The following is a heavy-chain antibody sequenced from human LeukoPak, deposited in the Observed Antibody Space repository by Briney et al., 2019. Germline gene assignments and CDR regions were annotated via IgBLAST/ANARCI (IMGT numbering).Heavy chain of an antibody. V-gene: IGHV4-34*01. J-gene: IGHJ4*02. CDR1: GGSFSGYY. CDR3: ATHIVVVVAATQ. CDR2: INHSEST. D-gene: IGHD2-15*01. Sequence: SETLSLTCAVSGGSFSGYYWSWIRQPPGRGLEWIGEINHSESTKYNPSLKSRVTISVDTSKNQFSLKLSSVTAADTAVYYCATHIVVVVAATQWGQGTLVTVSS.